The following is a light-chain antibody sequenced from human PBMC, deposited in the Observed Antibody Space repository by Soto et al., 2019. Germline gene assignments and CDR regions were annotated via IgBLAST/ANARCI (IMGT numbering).Light chain of an antibody. V-gene: IGLV2-14*01. Sequence: QSVLTQPPSASGTPGQRVTISCSGTSSKIGLNSVRWYQHHPGKAPKLMIYEVSNRPSGVSYRFSGPKSGNTASLTISGLQAEDEADYYCNSYTGSGIVFGTGTKVTVL. CDR3: NSYTGSGIV. CDR2: EVS. CDR1: SSKIGLNS. J-gene: IGLJ1*01.